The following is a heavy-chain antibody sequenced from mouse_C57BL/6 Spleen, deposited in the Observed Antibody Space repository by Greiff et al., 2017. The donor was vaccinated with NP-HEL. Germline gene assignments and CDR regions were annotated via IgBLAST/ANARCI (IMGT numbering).Heavy chain of an antibody. CDR3: ARYPYYYGSSYKYFDY. CDR2: IYPGDGDT. CDR1: GYAFSSYW. Sequence: VQVVESGAELVKPGASVKISCKASGYAFSSYWMNWVKQRPGKGLEWIGQIYPGDGDTNYNGKFKGKATLTADKSSSTAYMQLSSLTSEDSAVYFCARYPYYYGSSYKYFDYWGQGTTLTVSS. J-gene: IGHJ2*01. V-gene: IGHV1-80*01. D-gene: IGHD1-1*01.